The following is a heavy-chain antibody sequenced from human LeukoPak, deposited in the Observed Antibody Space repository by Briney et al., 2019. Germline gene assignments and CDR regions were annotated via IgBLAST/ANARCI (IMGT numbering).Heavy chain of an antibody. CDR3: ARGLGDSSGPPSSYRVDY. D-gene: IGHD3-22*01. CDR1: GYTFTSYD. V-gene: IGHV1-8*01. Sequence: ASVKVSCKASGYTFTSYDINWVRQASGQGLEWMGWMNPNSGNTGYAQQFQGRVTMTRDTSISTAYMELSSLRSEDTAVYYCARGLGDSSGPPSSYRVDYWGQGTLVTVSS. J-gene: IGHJ4*02. CDR2: MNPNSGNT.